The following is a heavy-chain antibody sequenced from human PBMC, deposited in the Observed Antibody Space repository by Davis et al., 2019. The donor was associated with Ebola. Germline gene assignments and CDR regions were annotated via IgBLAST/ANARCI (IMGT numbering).Heavy chain of an antibody. V-gene: IGHV4-34*01. CDR1: GVSTSSHY. CDR2: INHSGST. J-gene: IGHJ4*02. D-gene: IGHD5-18*01. CDR3: ARGRGYSLDY. Sequence: PSETLSLTCTLSGVSTSSHYWSWTRQPPGKGLEWTGEINHSGSTNYNPSLKIRVTISVDTSKNQSSLKLSSVTAADTAVYYCARGRGYSLDYWGQGTLVTVSS.